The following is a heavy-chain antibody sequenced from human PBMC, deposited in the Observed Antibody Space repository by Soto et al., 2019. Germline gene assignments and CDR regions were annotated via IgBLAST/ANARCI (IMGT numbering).Heavy chain of an antibody. J-gene: IGHJ4*02. V-gene: IGHV3-23*01. Sequence: GGSLRLSCAASGFTFSSYAMGWVRQAPGKGLEWVSTISGSGGSTFYADSVKGRFTISRDNSKNTLYLQMNSLRAEDTAVYYCAKENGYSSSWFEFDYWGQGTLVTVSS. CDR3: AKENGYSSSWFEFDY. D-gene: IGHD6-13*01. CDR2: ISGSGGST. CDR1: GFTFSSYA.